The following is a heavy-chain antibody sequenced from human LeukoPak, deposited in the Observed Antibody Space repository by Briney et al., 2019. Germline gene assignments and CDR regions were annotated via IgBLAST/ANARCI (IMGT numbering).Heavy chain of an antibody. V-gene: IGHV1-69*05. CDR3: ASPPTHYYDSSGYYFY. Sequence: SVKVSCKASGGTFSSYAISWVRQAPGQGVEWMERIIPIFGTANYAQKFQGRVTITTDESTSTAYMELSSLRSEDTAVYYCASPPTHYYDSSGYYFYWGQGTLVTVSS. J-gene: IGHJ4*02. CDR2: IIPIFGTA. CDR1: GGTFSSYA. D-gene: IGHD3-22*01.